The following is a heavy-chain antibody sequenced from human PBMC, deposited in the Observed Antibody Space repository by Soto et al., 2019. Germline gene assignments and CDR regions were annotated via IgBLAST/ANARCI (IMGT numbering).Heavy chain of an antibody. V-gene: IGHV1-2*04. D-gene: IGHD3-16*01. CDR1: GYTFTGYY. CDR3: ARTDDYVWGSYFDY. CDR2: INPNSGGT. Sequence: QVQLVQSGAEVKKPGASVKVSCKASGYTFTGYYMHWVRQAPGQGLEWMGWINPNSGGTNYAQKFQGWVTMTRDTSISTASMELSRLRSDDTAVYYCARTDDYVWGSYFDYWGQGTLVTVSS. J-gene: IGHJ4*02.